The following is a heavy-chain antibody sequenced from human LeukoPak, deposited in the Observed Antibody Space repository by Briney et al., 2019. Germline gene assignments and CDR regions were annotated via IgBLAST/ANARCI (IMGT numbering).Heavy chain of an antibody. Sequence: SETLSLTCTVSGGSISSYYWSWIRQPPGKGLEWIGYIYYSGSTNYNPSLKSRVTISVDTSKNRFSLKLSSVTAADTAVYYCARFGGSGSSWYFQSFDYWGQGTLVTVSS. V-gene: IGHV4-59*01. CDR2: IYYSGST. CDR1: GGSISSYY. D-gene: IGHD6-13*01. CDR3: ARFGGSGSSWYFQSFDY. J-gene: IGHJ4*02.